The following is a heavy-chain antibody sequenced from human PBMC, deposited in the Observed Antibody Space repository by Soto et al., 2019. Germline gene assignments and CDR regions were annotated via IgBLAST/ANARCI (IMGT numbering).Heavy chain of an antibody. V-gene: IGHV6-1*01. CDR1: GDRVSSNNAA. D-gene: IGHD1-26*01. Sequence: PSQTLSLTCVISGDRVSSNNAAWNWIRQSPSRGLEWLGRTFSRSKWHTDYGVSVRGRITINADTSKNQFSLQLDSVTPEDSALYYCAVTSKGDYRNYYGMDVWGQGITV. J-gene: IGHJ6*02. CDR2: TFSRSKWHT. CDR3: AVTSKGDYRNYYGMDV.